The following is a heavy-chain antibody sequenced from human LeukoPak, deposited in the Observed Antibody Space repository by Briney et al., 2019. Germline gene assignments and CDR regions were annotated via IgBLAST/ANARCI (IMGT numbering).Heavy chain of an antibody. CDR2: INPSGGST. CDR3: ARDHYYDSSGYYSPFDY. D-gene: IGHD3-22*01. Sequence: ASVKVPCKASGYTFTSYYMHWVRQAPGQGLEWMGIINPSGGSTSYAQKFQGRVTMTRDTSTSTVYMELSSLRSEDTAVYYCARDHYYDSSGYYSPFDYWGQGTLVTVSS. V-gene: IGHV1-46*03. CDR1: GYTFTSYY. J-gene: IGHJ4*02.